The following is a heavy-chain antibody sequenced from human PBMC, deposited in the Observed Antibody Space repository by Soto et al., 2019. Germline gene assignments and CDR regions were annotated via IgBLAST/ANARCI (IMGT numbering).Heavy chain of an antibody. CDR3: ARGGDDFWSGYSPRGQYYYYYGRDV. CDR2: IIPIFGTA. D-gene: IGHD3-3*01. Sequence: QVQLVQSGAEVKKPGSSVKVSCKASGGTFSSYAISWVLQAPGQGLEWMGGIIPIFGTANYAQKFQGRVTISADESTSTDDMELSSVRSEDTAVYYCARGGDDFWSGYSPRGQYYYYYGRDVWGHGTTVTVSA. CDR1: GGTFSSYA. V-gene: IGHV1-69*01. J-gene: IGHJ6*01.